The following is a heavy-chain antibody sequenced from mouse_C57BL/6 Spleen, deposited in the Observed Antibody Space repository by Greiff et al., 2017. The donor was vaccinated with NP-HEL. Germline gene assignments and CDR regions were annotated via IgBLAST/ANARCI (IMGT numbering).Heavy chain of an antibody. J-gene: IGHJ4*01. CDR2: ISSGGDYI. CDR3: TRETTVY. V-gene: IGHV5-9-1*02. CDR1: GFTFSSYA. Sequence: EVKLMESGGDLVKPGGSLKLSCAASGFTFSSYAMSWVRQTPEKRLEWVAYISSGGDYIYYADTVKGRFTISRDNARNTLYLQMSSLKSEDTAMYYCTRETTVYWGQGTSVTVSS.